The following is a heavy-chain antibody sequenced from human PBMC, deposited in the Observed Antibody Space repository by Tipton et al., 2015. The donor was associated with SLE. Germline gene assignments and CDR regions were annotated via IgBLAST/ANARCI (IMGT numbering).Heavy chain of an antibody. V-gene: IGHV3-23*03. CDR2: FYSGGST. CDR3: AKARGVVTRGMDV. J-gene: IGHJ6*02. CDR1: GFTISTYA. Sequence: GSLRLSCAASGFTISTYAMTWVRQAPGKGLEWVSVFYSGGSTVYAGSVRGRLIISRDISKNTLYLQMNSLRAEDTALYYCAKARGVVTRGMDVWGQGTTVTVSS. D-gene: IGHD3-3*01.